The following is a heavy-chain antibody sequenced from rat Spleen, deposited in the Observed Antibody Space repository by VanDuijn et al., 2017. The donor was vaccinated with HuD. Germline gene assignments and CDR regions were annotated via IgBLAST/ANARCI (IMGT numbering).Heavy chain of an antibody. CDR3: VRLLGAPDWYFDF. V-gene: IGHV5-25*01. CDR1: GFTFSNYY. CDR2: INPGGGNT. D-gene: IGHD5-1*01. Sequence: EVQLVESDGGLVQPGRSLNLSCAASGFTFSNYYMAWVRQAPTKGLEWVASINPGGGNTYYRGSVKGRFTISRDNARSTLYLQMDSLRSEDTATYYCVRLLGAPDWYFDFWGPGTMVTVSS. J-gene: IGHJ1*01.